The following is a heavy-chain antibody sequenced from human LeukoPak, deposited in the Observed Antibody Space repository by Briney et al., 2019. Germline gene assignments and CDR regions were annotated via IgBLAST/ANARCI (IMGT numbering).Heavy chain of an antibody. D-gene: IGHD4-17*01. CDR3: ARSNDYDLDY. V-gene: IGHV5-51*01. Sequence: GESLKISWKGSGYSFTSYWIGWGRQMPGKGLEWVGIIYPIDSDIRYSPSFQGQVTISADKSISTAYLQWSSLKASDTAIYYCARSNDYDLDYWGPGTLVTVSS. J-gene: IGHJ4*02. CDR1: GYSFTSYW. CDR2: IYPIDSDI.